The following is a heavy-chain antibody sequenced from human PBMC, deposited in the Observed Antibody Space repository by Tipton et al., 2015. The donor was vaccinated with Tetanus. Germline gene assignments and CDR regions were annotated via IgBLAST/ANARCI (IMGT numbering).Heavy chain of an antibody. D-gene: IGHD6-13*01. CDR1: GFTFDDYG. Sequence: SLRLSCAASGFTFDDYGMHWVRQAPGKGLEWVSGISWNSGSIGYADSVKGRFTISRDNAKNSLYLQMNSLRAEDTALYYCAKARAAAGFYAFDIWGQGTMVTVSS. J-gene: IGHJ3*02. CDR3: AKARAAAGFYAFDI. CDR2: ISWNSGSI. V-gene: IGHV3-9*01.